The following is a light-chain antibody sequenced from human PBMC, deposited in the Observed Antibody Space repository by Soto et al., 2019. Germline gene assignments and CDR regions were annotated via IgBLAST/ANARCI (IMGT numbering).Light chain of an antibody. J-gene: IGKJ5*01. CDR3: QQYGKSPPIT. V-gene: IGKV3-20*01. Sequence: EVVLTQSPGTLSLSPGERATLSCRASQSVTSNYLAWFQQKPGQAPRLLIHGVSTRATGIPDRFSGSGSGTDFTLTISRLKPEDFAVYYCQQYGKSPPITFGQGTRLEIK. CDR1: QSVTSNY. CDR2: GVS.